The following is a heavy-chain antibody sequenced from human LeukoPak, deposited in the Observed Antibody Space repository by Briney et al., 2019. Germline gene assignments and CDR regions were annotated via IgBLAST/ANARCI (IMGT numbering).Heavy chain of an antibody. D-gene: IGHD2-21*01. V-gene: IGHV4-39*01. CDR2: IHYSGST. J-gene: IGHJ3*02. CDR3: ARSVVVIAIGAFDI. Sequence: SETLSLTCTVSGGSISSSSYYWGWIRQPPGKGLEWIGSIHYSGSTYYNPSLKSRVTISVDTSKNQFSLKLSSVTAADTAVYYCARSVVVIAIGAFDIWGQGTMVTVSS. CDR1: GGSISSSSYY.